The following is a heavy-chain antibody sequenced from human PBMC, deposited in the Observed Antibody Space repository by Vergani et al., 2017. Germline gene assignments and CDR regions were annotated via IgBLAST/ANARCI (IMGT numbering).Heavy chain of an antibody. CDR2: IYSGGST. J-gene: IGHJ5*02. V-gene: IGHV3-66*01. CDR1: GFTVSSNY. Sequence: EVQLVESGGGLVQPGGSLRLSCAASGFTVSSNYMSWVRQAPGKGLEWVSVIYSGGSTYYADSVKGRFTISRDNSKNKLYLQMNSLRAEATAVYYCAKAPFSYNLNYHENWFDPWGQGTLVTVSS. D-gene: IGHD1-7*01. CDR3: AKAPFSYNLNYHENWFDP.